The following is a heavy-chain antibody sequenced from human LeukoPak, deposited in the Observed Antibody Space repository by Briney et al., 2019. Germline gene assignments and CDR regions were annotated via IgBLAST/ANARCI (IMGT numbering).Heavy chain of an antibody. CDR1: GGSISSYH. V-gene: IGHV4-59*01. CDR3: ARAKPRDAFDI. Sequence: SETLSLTCTVSGGSISSYHWSWIRQPPGKGLEWIGYIYYSGSTNYNPSLKSRVTISVDTSKNQFSLKLSSVTAADTAVYYCARAKPRDAFDIWGQGTMVTVSS. J-gene: IGHJ3*02. CDR2: IYYSGST.